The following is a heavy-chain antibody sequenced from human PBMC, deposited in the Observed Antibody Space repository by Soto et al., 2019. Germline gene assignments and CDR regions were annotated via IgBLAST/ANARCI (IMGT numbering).Heavy chain of an antibody. J-gene: IGHJ5*02. V-gene: IGHV1-3*01. CDR1: GYTFTSYA. CDR3: ARDRGPGDSSSWYNWFDP. D-gene: IGHD6-13*01. Sequence: ASVKVSCKASGYTFTSYAMHWVRQAPGQRLEWMGWINAGNGNTKYSQKFQGRVTITRDTSASTAYMELSSLRSEDTAVYYCARDRGPGDSSSWYNWFDPWGQGTLVTVSS. CDR2: INAGNGNT.